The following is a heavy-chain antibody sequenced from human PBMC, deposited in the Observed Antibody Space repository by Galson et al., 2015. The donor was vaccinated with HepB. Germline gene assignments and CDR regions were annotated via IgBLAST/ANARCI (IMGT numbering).Heavy chain of an antibody. CDR3: ARDRRQQLVLDY. Sequence: SLRLSCAASGFTFSSYAMHWVRQAPGKGLEWVAVISYDGSNKYYADSVKGRFTISRDNSKNTLYLQMNSLRAEDTAVYYCARDRRQQLVLDYWGQGTLVTVSS. D-gene: IGHD6-13*01. J-gene: IGHJ4*02. V-gene: IGHV3-30*04. CDR1: GFTFSSYA. CDR2: ISYDGSNK.